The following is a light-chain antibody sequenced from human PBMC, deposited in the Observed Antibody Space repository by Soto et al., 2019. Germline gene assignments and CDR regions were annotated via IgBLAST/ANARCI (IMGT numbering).Light chain of an antibody. CDR1: QSVSTN. V-gene: IGKV3-15*01. J-gene: IGKJ5*01. CDR3: QQYDNWPPGIT. CDR2: GAS. Sequence: EIVMTQSPATLSLSPGERATLSCRASQSVSTNVAWYQQKPGQALRLLIYGASTRASGCPARFTGSGSGTEFTLTISSPQSEDFALYYCQQYDNWPPGITFGQGTRLEIK.